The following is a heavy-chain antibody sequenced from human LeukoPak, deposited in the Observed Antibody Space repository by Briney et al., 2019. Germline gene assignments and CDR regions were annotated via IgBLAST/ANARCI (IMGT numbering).Heavy chain of an antibody. V-gene: IGHV7-4-1*02. CDR1: GYTFTSYA. J-gene: IGHJ3*02. Sequence: ASVQVSCQASGYTFTSYAMNWVRQAPGQGLEWMGWINTNTGNPTYAQGFTGRFVFSLDTSVSTAYLQISSLKAEDTAVYYCARDKWLVTTRDAFDIWGQGTMVTVSS. D-gene: IGHD6-19*01. CDR3: ARDKWLVTTRDAFDI. CDR2: INTNTGNP.